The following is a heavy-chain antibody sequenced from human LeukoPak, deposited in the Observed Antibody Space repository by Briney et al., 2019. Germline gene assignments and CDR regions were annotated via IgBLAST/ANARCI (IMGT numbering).Heavy chain of an antibody. V-gene: IGHV4-4*09. CDR2: IYSSGSA. CDR3: ARQGAADI. D-gene: IGHD1-26*01. Sequence: SETLSLTCTDSGDSISSYYWSWIRQPPGKGLEWIGFIYSSGSANYSPSLRSRVTMSVDMSKNQFSLKLRSVTAADTAVYYCARQGAADIWGQETMVIVSS. CDR1: GDSISSYY. J-gene: IGHJ3*02.